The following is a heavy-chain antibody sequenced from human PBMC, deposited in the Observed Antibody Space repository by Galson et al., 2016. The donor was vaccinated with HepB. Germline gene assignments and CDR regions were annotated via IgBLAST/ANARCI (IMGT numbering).Heavy chain of an antibody. D-gene: IGHD2-8*01. Sequence: SVKVSCKVSGGTFSNYALSWVRQAPGQGLEWMGGIIPVFGTPNYAQKFQGRVTVIADYSTATAYMDLIGLRSEDTAVYYCSLRAGYCTSNDCTFYGTDVWGQGTTVIVSS. CDR3: SLRAGYCTSNDCTFYGTDV. CDR1: GGTFSNYA. J-gene: IGHJ6*02. V-gene: IGHV1-69*13. CDR2: IIPVFGTP.